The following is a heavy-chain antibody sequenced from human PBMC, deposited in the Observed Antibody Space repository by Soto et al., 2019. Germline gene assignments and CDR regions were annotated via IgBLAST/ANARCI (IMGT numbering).Heavy chain of an antibody. CDR3: ARDAVRPDY. Sequence: PGGSLRLSCAASGFTLNDYWMHWVRQAPGKGLVWVSRINSDGSITSYADSVKGRFTISRDNAKNTLYLQMNSLRAEDKAVYYCARDAVRPDYWGQGTLVTVSS. CDR1: GFTLNDYW. CDR2: INSDGSIT. V-gene: IGHV3-74*01. D-gene: IGHD2-8*01. J-gene: IGHJ4*02.